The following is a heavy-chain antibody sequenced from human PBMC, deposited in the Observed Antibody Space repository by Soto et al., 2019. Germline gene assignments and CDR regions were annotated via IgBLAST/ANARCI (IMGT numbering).Heavy chain of an antibody. Sequence: QLQLQESGPGLVTPSETLSLTCSVSSGSISSGNHYWGWFRQSPGRELEWIGSIHFSGSTDYNLSLQSRVTISIDTSRNHFSLKLNSVTAADTAVYYCARCTWFGLPEDSYTMDVWGQGTTVTVSS. D-gene: IGHD3-10*01. CDR3: ARCTWFGLPEDSYTMDV. CDR2: IHFSGST. J-gene: IGHJ6*02. CDR1: SGSISSGNHY. V-gene: IGHV4-39*01.